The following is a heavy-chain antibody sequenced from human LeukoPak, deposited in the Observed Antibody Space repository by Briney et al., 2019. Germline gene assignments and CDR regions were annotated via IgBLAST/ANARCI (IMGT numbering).Heavy chain of an antibody. V-gene: IGHV4-4*07. CDR3: ARAAAAGGGQYFDY. CDR1: GGSSSTYY. CDR2: IYTNENT. D-gene: IGHD6-25*01. Sequence: SETLSLTCTVSGGSSSTYYWSWIRQPAGKGLEWIGRIYTNENTNYNPSLRSRVTMSVDTSKNQFSLKLSSVTAADTAVYYCARAAAAGGGQYFDYWGQGTLVAVSS. J-gene: IGHJ4*02.